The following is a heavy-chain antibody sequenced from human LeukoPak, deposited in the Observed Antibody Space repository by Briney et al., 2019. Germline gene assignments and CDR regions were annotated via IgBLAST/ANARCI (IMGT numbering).Heavy chain of an antibody. Sequence: ASVKVSCKASGYTFSSYGISWVRQAPGQGLEWLGYISAYNGNTNYAQKVQGRIIMTTDTSTSTAYMEMRSLRSDDTAVYYCARDCSGSSCYWIHWGQGTLVTVSS. J-gene: IGHJ4*02. D-gene: IGHD2-15*01. CDR2: ISAYNGNT. CDR3: ARDCSGSSCYWIH. V-gene: IGHV1-18*01. CDR1: GYTFSSYG.